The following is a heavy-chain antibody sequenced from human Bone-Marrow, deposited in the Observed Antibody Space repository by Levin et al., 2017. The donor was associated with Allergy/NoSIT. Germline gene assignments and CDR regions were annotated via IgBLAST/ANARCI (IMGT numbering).Heavy chain of an antibody. J-gene: IGHJ6*02. CDR3: ARDALDCISTSCYGGYYGMDV. V-gene: IGHV3-11*01. Sequence: GGSLRLSCAASGFTFSDYYMSWIRQAPGKGLEWVSYISSSGSTIYYADSVKGRFTISRDNAKNSLYLQMNSLRAEDTAVYYCARDALDCISTSCYGGYYGMDVWGQGTTVTVSS. CDR1: GFTFSDYY. D-gene: IGHD2-2*01. CDR2: ISSSGSTI.